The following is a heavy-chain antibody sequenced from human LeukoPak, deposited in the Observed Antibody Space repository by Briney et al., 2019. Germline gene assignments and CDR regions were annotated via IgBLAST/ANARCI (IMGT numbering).Heavy chain of an antibody. D-gene: IGHD5-18*01. CDR3: ARNLQLWKKNYYYYYMDV. CDR2: INHSGST. J-gene: IGHJ6*03. Sequence: PSETLSLTCAVYGGSFSGYYWSWIRQPPGKGLEWVGEINHSGSTNYNPSLKSRVTISVDTSKNQFSLKLSSVTAADTAVYYCARNLQLWKKNYYYYYMDVWGKGTTVTISS. V-gene: IGHV4-34*01. CDR1: GGSFSGYY.